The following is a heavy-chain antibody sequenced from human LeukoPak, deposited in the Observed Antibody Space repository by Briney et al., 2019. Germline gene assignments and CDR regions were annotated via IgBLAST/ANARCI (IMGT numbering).Heavy chain of an antibody. Sequence: GGSLRLSCAASGFTFSSYGMHWVRQAPGKGLEWVAVIWYDGSNKYYADSVKGRFTISRDYSKNTLYLQMNSLRAEDTAVYYCARGPPERLRDILTGYYSYWGQGTLVTVSS. CDR1: GFTFSSYG. D-gene: IGHD3-9*01. CDR3: ARGPPERLRDILTGYYSY. V-gene: IGHV3-33*01. CDR2: IWYDGSNK. J-gene: IGHJ4*02.